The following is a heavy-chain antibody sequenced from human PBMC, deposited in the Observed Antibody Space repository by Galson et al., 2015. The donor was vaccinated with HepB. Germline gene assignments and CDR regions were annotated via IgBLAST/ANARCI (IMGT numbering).Heavy chain of an antibody. J-gene: IGHJ3*02. CDR1: GGTFSSYA. CDR2: IIPIFGTA. D-gene: IGHD3-16*01. CDR3: ARDPHIYTGAFDI. V-gene: IGHV1-69*13. Sequence: SVKVSCKASGGTFSSYAISWVRQAPGQGLEWMGGIIPIFGTANYAQKFQGRVTITADESTSTAYMELSSLRSEDTAVYYCARDPHIYTGAFDIWGQGTMVTVSS.